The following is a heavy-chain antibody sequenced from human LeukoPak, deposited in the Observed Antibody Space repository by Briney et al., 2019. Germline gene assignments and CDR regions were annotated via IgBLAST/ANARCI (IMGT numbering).Heavy chain of an antibody. Sequence: KPGGSLRLSCAASGFTLSSYSMNWVRQAPGKGLEWVSSISSSSSYIYYADSVKGRFTISRDNAKNSLYLQMNSLRAEDTAVYYCARGRITIFGVAAIWGQGTLVTVSS. D-gene: IGHD3-3*01. CDR1: GFTLSSYS. CDR2: ISSSSSYI. V-gene: IGHV3-21*01. CDR3: ARGRITIFGVAAI. J-gene: IGHJ4*02.